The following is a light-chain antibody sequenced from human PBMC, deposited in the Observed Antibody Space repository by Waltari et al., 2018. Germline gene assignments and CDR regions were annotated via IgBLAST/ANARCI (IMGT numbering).Light chain of an antibody. J-gene: IGLJ1*01. CDR3: GSYTTRATHV. CDR1: SSDVGGYNY. Sequence: QSALTQPASVSGSPGQSITISCTGTSSDVGGYNYVSWYQQHPGTTPKLIIFDVNRRPSGVSHRFSGSKPGNTASLTLSGLQAEDEADYYCGSYTTRATHVFGIGTKVTVL. CDR2: DVN. V-gene: IGLV2-14*03.